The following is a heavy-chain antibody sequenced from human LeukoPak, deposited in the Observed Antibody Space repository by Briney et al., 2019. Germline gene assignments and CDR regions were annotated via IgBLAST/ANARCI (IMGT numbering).Heavy chain of an antibody. Sequence: GESLKISCKGSGYSFTSYWIGWVRQMPGKGLEWMGIIYPGDSDTRYSPSFQGQVTISADKSISTAYLQWSSLKASDTAMYYCARQLSRKDGYNTPQLHYYYYGMDVWGQGTTVTVSS. CDR1: GYSFTSYW. J-gene: IGHJ6*02. D-gene: IGHD5-24*01. CDR3: ARQLSRKDGYNTPQLHYYYYGMDV. V-gene: IGHV5-51*01. CDR2: IYPGDSDT.